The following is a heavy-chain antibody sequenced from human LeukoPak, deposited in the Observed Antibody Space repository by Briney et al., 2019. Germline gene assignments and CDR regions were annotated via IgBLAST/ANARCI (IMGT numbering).Heavy chain of an antibody. D-gene: IGHD3-9*01. J-gene: IGHJ4*02. CDR3: AKWGDYDVLTGYYVSDY. CDR1: GFTFSNYA. Sequence: ARASLRLSCAASGFTFSNYAMSWVRQAPGKGLEWVSAITGSGGNTYYADSVKGRFTISRDNSKNTVFLQMNSLRAEDTAVYYCAKWGDYDVLTGYYVSDYWGQGTLVTVSS. V-gene: IGHV3-23*01. CDR2: ITGSGGNT.